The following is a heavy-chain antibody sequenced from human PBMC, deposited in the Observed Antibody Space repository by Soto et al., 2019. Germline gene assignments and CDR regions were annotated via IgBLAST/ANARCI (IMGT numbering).Heavy chain of an antibody. J-gene: IGHJ6*02. CDR1: GYSFTSYW. CDR3: ARRLYSSSFGGDYYYGMDV. Sequence: PGESLKISCKGSGYSFTSYWIGWVRQMPGKGLEWMGIIYPGDSDTRYSPSFQGQVTISADKSISTAYLQWSSLKASDTAMYYCARRLYSSSFGGDYYYGMDVWGQGTTVTVSS. CDR2: IYPGDSDT. V-gene: IGHV5-51*01. D-gene: IGHD6-6*01.